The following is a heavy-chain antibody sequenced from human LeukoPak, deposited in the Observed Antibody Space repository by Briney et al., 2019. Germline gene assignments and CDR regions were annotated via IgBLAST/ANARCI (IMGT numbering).Heavy chain of an antibody. Sequence: SETLSLTCTVSGGSISSYYWSWIRQPPGKGPEWIGYIYYSGSTNYNPSLKSRVTISVDTSKNQFSLKLSSVTAADTAVYYCARGGGRTATGNNYGMDVWGKGTTVTVSS. D-gene: IGHD1-1*01. J-gene: IGHJ6*04. CDR1: GGSISSYY. CDR3: ARGGGRTATGNNYGMDV. V-gene: IGHV4-59*01. CDR2: IYYSGST.